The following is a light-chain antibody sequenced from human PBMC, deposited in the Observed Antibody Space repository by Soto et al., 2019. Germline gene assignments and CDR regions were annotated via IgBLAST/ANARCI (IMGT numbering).Light chain of an antibody. V-gene: IGKV1-39*01. J-gene: IGKJ2*01. Sequence: DIQMTQSPSSLSASVGDRVTITCRASQNIRNYLNWYQQRTGKTPNLLVYAASNLRSRVPSRFSGSGSGTLFTLPITTLQPEDFATSYSQQIHSTSSFTFGQGTRVDIK. CDR1: QNIRNY. CDR2: AAS. CDR3: QQIHSTSSFT.